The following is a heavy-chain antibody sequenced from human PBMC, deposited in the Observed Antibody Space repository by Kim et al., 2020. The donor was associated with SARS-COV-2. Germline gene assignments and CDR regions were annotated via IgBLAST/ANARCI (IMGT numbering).Heavy chain of an antibody. Sequence: GGSLRLSCAASGFTFSSYAMSWVRQAPGKGLEWVSAISGSGGSTYYADSVKGRFTISRDNSKNTLYLQMNSLRAEDTAVYYCAKPRPPYDSSGYDYYFDYWGQGTLVTVSS. D-gene: IGHD3-22*01. V-gene: IGHV3-23*01. CDR1: GFTFSSYA. CDR3: AKPRPPYDSSGYDYYFDY. CDR2: ISGSGGST. J-gene: IGHJ4*02.